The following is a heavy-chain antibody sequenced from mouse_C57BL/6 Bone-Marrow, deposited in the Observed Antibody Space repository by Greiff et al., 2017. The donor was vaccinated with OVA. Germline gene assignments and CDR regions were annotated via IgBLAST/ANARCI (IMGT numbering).Heavy chain of an antibody. V-gene: IGHV1-64*01. CDR2: IHPNGGST. CDR3: ASRDYYGSSYWYFDV. D-gene: IGHD1-1*01. CDR1: GYTFTSYW. J-gene: IGHJ1*03. Sequence: QVQLQQPGAELVKPGASVKLSCKASGYTFTSYWMHWVKQRPGQGLEWIGMIHPNGGSTNYNEKFKSKATLTVDKSSSTAYMQLSSLTSEDSAVYYCASRDYYGSSYWYFDVWGTGTTVTVSS.